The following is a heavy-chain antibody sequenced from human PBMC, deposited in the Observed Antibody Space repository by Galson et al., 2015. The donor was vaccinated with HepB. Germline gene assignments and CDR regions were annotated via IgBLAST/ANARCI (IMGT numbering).Heavy chain of an antibody. V-gene: IGHV3-11*01. CDR3: AREGWADH. CDR2: ISKSGTTT. D-gene: IGHD2-15*01. Sequence: SLRLSCAASGFTFSDYYMSWIRQAPGKGLEWVSYISKSGTTTNYAGSVKGRFTISRDNAKNSLYLQMNSLRAEDAAIYYCAREGWADHWGQGTLVTVSS. J-gene: IGHJ4*02. CDR1: GFTFSDYY.